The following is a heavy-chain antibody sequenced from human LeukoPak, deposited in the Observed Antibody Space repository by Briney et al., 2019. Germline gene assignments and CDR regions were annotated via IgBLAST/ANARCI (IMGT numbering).Heavy chain of an antibody. D-gene: IGHD3-10*01. CDR1: GYTFTSYY. CDR3: ARGAYDSGGYSYFDY. Sequence: APVKVSCKASGYTFTSYYMHWVRQAPGQGLEWMGIINPNTGTTNYAQKFQGRVTMTRDASTSTFYMELSSLRSEDTAVYSCARGAYDSGGYSYFDYWGQGTLVTVSS. J-gene: IGHJ4*02. CDR2: INPNTGTT. V-gene: IGHV1-46*01.